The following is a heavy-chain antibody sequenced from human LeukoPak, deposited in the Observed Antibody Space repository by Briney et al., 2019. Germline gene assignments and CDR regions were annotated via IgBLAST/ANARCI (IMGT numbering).Heavy chain of an antibody. Sequence: SETLSLTCTVSGGSISSYYWSWIRQPPGKGLEWIGYIYYSGSTNYNPSLKSRVTISVDTSKNQFSLKLSSVTAADTAGYYCARVIPAAILYYFDYWGQGTLVTVSS. J-gene: IGHJ4*02. CDR1: GGSISSYY. CDR3: ARVIPAAILYYFDY. V-gene: IGHV4-59*01. CDR2: IYYSGST. D-gene: IGHD2-2*01.